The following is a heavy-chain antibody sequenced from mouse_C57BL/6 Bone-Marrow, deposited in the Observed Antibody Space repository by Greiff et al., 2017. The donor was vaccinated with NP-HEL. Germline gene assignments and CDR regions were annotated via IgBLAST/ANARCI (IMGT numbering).Heavy chain of an antibody. CDR1: GYTFTSYG. Sequence: QVQLQQSGAELARPGASVKLSCKASGYTFTSYGISWVKQRTGQGLEWIGEIYPRSGNTYYNEKFKGKATLTADKSSSTAYMELRSLTSEDSAVYVCARHPLTVVPHWYFDVWGTGTTVTVSS. J-gene: IGHJ1*03. V-gene: IGHV1-81*01. CDR2: IYPRSGNT. CDR3: ARHPLTVVPHWYFDV. D-gene: IGHD1-1*01.